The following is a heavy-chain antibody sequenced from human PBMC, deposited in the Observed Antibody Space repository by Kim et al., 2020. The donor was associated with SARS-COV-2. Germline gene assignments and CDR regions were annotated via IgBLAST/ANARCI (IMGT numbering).Heavy chain of an antibody. J-gene: IGHJ4*02. CDR1: GGSISSGGYY. CDR2: IYYSGST. D-gene: IGHD2-21*02. Sequence: SETLSLTCTVSGGSISSGGYYWSWIRQHPGKGLEWIGYIYYSGSTYYNPSLKSRVTISVDTSKNQFSLKLSSVTAADTAVYYCARVGSVTAFDYWGQGTLVTVSS. CDR3: ARVGSVTAFDY. V-gene: IGHV4-31*03.